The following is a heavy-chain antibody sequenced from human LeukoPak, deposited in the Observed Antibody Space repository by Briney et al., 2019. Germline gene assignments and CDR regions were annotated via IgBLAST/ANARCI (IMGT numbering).Heavy chain of an antibody. CDR1: GYTLTSYG. D-gene: IGHD3-3*01. CDR2: ISAYNGNT. J-gene: IGHJ4*02. CDR3: ARDGFDYDFWSGYRTFDY. Sequence: GASVKVSCKASGYTLTSYGISWVRQAPGQGLEWMGWISAYNGNTNYAQKLQGRVTMTTDTSTSTAYMELRSLRSDDTAVYYCARDGFDYDFWSGYRTFDYWGQGTLVTVSS. V-gene: IGHV1-18*01.